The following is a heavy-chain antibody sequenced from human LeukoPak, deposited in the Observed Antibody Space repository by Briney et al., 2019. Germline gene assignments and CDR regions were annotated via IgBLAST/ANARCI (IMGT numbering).Heavy chain of an antibody. CDR1: GGSISSYY. D-gene: IGHD3-22*01. CDR3: ARGPPYYYDSSGYPPYWFDP. Sequence: SETLSLTCTVSGGSISSYYWSWIRQPPGKGLEWIGYIYYSGSTNYNPSLKSRVTISVDTPKNQFSLKLSSVTAADTAVYYCARGPPYYYDSSGYPPYWFDPWGQGTLVTVSS. V-gene: IGHV4-59*01. CDR2: IYYSGST. J-gene: IGHJ5*02.